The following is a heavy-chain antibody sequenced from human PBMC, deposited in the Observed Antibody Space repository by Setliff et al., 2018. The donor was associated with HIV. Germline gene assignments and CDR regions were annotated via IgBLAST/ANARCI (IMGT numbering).Heavy chain of an antibody. Sequence: GESLKISCQTSGFTFPDHWIAWVRQLPGKVLEWMGIIYPGDSSTKYSPSFQCQVTISVDKSINTAYLSWSTLKTSDTATYYCARDSGNYAFDYWGLGTLVTVSS. CDR3: ARDSGNYAFDY. J-gene: IGHJ4*02. CDR1: GFTFPDHW. V-gene: IGHV5-51*01. CDR2: IYPGDSST. D-gene: IGHD1-26*01.